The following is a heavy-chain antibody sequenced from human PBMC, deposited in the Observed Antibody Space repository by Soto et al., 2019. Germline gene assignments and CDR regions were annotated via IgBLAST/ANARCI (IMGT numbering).Heavy chain of an antibody. CDR2: INPATGNT. J-gene: IGHJ5*02. CDR1: GYSFATYA. Sequence: QVHLVQSGAEVKKPGTSVKVSCKASGYSFATYAIHWVRQAPGQGLEWMGWINPATGNTEYSDKFQDRVTFTRDTSATTAYMELRRLRSKNTAVYYSARRYRSAGWLEPWGQGTLVTVSS. CDR3: ARRYRSAGWLEP. D-gene: IGHD1-1*01. V-gene: IGHV1-3*01.